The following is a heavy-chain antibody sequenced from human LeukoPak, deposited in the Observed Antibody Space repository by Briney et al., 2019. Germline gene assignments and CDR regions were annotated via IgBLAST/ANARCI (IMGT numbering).Heavy chain of an antibody. CDR2: IITILGIA. J-gene: IGHJ4*02. CDR3: ARPRRQKGSSWDY. D-gene: IGHD6-13*01. V-gene: IGHV1-69*04. Sequence: SVKVSFKSSGCTFSSYAISWVRQAPGQGLEWMERIITILGIANYAQKFQGRVTITENYTTTTAYMERSSLRSEDTAVYYFARPRRQKGSSWDYWGQGTLVTVSS. CDR1: GCTFSSYA.